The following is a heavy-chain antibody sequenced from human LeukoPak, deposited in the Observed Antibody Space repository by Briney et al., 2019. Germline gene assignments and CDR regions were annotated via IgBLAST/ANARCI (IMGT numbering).Heavy chain of an antibody. CDR1: GFTFSNYA. Sequence: GGSLRLSCAASGFTFSNYAMSWVRQAPGKGLEWVSTISNSGGSTYCADSVKGRFTISRDNSKDTLYLQMNSLRAEDTAVYYCAKGTTVIRGGWFDPWGQGTLVTVSS. CDR2: ISNSGGST. V-gene: IGHV3-23*01. D-gene: IGHD4-17*01. J-gene: IGHJ5*02. CDR3: AKGTTVIRGGWFDP.